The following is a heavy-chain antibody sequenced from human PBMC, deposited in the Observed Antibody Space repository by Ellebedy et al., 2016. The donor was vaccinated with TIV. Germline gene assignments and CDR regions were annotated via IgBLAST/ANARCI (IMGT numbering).Heavy chain of an antibody. CDR3: ARHDYNIYYYYYMDV. Sequence: SETLSLXXAVYGGSFSGYYWSWIRQPPGKGLEWIGEINHSGSTNYNPSLKSRVTISVDTSKNQFSLKLSSVTAADTAVYYCARHDYNIYYYYYMDVWGKGTTVTVSS. V-gene: IGHV4-34*01. CDR2: INHSGST. J-gene: IGHJ6*03. CDR1: GGSFSGYY. D-gene: IGHD5-24*01.